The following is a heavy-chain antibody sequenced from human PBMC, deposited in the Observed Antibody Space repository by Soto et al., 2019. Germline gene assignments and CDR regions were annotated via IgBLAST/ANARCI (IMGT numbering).Heavy chain of an antibody. CDR2: MYNGGTT. Sequence: GGSLRLSWAASGLSVSNNYMSWVRQAPGKGLEGVLVMYNGGTTYYADSVKGRFTISRDNSKNTLILQMNSLRAEDTAVYYCAREPPYPSYCSSTSCYGDYFDYWGQGTLVTVSS. V-gene: IGHV3-66*01. D-gene: IGHD2-2*01. CDR3: AREPPYPSYCSSTSCYGDYFDY. J-gene: IGHJ4*02. CDR1: GLSVSNNY.